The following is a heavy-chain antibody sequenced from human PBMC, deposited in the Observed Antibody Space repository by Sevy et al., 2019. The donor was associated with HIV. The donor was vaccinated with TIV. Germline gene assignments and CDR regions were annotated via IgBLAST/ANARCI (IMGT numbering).Heavy chain of an antibody. CDR2: INQDERHI. Sequence: GGSLRLSCEVSGFTFSDFWMTWVRQSPGKGLEWVAYINQDERHINLLDSVRGRFTISRDNAKNSLYLQMNSLRAEDTAVYYCAREEGRDGYNNYAFDIWGQGTMVTVSS. CDR3: AREEGRDGYNNYAFDI. J-gene: IGHJ3*02. V-gene: IGHV3-7*03. CDR1: GFTFSDFW. D-gene: IGHD4-4*01.